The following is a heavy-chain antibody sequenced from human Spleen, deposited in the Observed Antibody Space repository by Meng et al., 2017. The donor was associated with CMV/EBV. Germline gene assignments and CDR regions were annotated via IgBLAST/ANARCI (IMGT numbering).Heavy chain of an antibody. V-gene: IGHV3-21*01. J-gene: IGHJ4*02. CDR2: ISVGSSYI. Sequence: CAASGFRFSSYRMTCVRQAPGKGLEWVSSISVGSSYIYYADSVKGRFTISRDNSKNSLYLQMNSLRAEDTAVYYCARVRYSGSYEGVYWGQGTLVTVSS. CDR3: ARVRYSGSYEGVY. CDR1: GFRFSSYR. D-gene: IGHD1-26*01.